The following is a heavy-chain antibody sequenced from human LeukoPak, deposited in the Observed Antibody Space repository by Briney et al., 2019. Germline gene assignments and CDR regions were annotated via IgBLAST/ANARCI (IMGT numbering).Heavy chain of an antibody. CDR3: ARVGDYYDSSGYTYYFDY. D-gene: IGHD3-22*01. Sequence: GGSLRLSCAASGFTFSGYWMHWVRQAPGKGLVWVSRINSDGSSTSYADSVKGRFTISRDNAKNTLYLQMNSLRAEDTAVYYCARVGDYYDSSGYTYYFDYWGQGTLVTVSS. J-gene: IGHJ4*02. CDR2: INSDGSST. CDR1: GFTFSGYW. V-gene: IGHV3-74*01.